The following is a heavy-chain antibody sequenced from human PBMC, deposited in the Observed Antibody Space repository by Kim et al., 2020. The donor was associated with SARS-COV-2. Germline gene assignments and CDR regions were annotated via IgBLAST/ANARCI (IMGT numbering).Heavy chain of an antibody. J-gene: IGHJ4*02. D-gene: IGHD5-12*01. CDR2: IDPSDSYT. CDR1: GYTFTNYW. V-gene: IGHV5-10-1*01. CDR3: ARGYSAYDFSPDY. Sequence: GESLKISCKGSGYTFTNYWVTWVRQMPGKGLEWMGRIDPSDSYTNYSPSFQGHVTISADKSISTAYLQWSSLKTSDTAIYYCARGYSAYDFSPDYWGQGTLVTVSS.